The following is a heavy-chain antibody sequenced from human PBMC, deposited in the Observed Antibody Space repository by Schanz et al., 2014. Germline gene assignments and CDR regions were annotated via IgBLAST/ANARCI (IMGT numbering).Heavy chain of an antibody. V-gene: IGHV1-69*02. J-gene: IGHJ5*02. CDR1: GDTFRSYT. CDR3: ARTGYDPSLNH. CDR2: TITITGIT. Sequence: QVQLVQSGAEVKKPGSSVKVSCKASGDTFRSYTINWVRHAPGQGLEWMGRTITITGITNYAQKFQGRVPFTADKSTSTAFVEVNSMRSEDTAVYYCARTGYDPSLNHWGQGTLVTVSS. D-gene: IGHD5-12*01.